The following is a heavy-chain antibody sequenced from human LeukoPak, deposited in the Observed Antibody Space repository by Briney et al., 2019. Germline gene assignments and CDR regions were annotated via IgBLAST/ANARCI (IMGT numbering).Heavy chain of an antibody. D-gene: IGHD4-11*01. CDR3: ARTFPFAVTREMAFDY. CDR2: IYYSGST. Sequence: SETLSLTCTVSGGSISRGDYYWSWIRQPPGKGLEWIGYIYYSGSTYYNPSLKSRVTISVDTSKNQFSLKLSSVTAADTAVYYCARTFPFAVTREMAFDYWRQGTLVTVPS. V-gene: IGHV4-30-4*08. J-gene: IGHJ4*02. CDR1: GGSISRGDYY.